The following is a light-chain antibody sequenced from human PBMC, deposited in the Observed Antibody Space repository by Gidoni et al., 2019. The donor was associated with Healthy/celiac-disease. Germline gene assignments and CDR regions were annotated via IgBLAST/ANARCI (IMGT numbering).Light chain of an antibody. CDR2: YVS. CDR1: SSDVGGYNY. Sequence: QSALTQPASVSGSPGQSITISCTGTSSDVGGYNYVSWYQQDPGKAPQLMIYYVSSRPSGVSYRFSGSKSGNTASLTISRLQAEDEADYYCSSYTSSSTLGVFGGGTKLPVL. J-gene: IGLJ2*01. CDR3: SSYTSSSTLGV. V-gene: IGLV2-14*03.